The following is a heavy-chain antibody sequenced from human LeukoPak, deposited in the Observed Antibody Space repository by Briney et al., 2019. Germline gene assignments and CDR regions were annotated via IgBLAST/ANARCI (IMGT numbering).Heavy chain of an antibody. J-gene: IGHJ4*02. CDR3: ARGGPYDTSGSYIHALDY. CDR1: GGSISSYY. CDR2: IYYTGST. D-gene: IGHD3-22*01. V-gene: IGHV4-59*01. Sequence: SETLSLTCTISGGSISSYYWSWIRQPPGKGLEWIGYIYYTGSTNHNPSPKSRVTISVDTSKNQFSLKLSSVTAADTAEYYCARGGPYDTSGSYIHALDYWGQGTLVTVSS.